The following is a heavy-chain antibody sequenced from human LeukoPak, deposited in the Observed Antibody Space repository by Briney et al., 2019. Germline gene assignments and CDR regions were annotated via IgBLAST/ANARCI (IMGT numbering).Heavy chain of an antibody. CDR2: IRYDGSNK. D-gene: IGHD2-21*02. Sequence: GGSLRLSCAASGFTFSSYGMSWVRQAPGKGLEWVAFIRYDGSNKYYADSVKGRFTISRDNSKNTLYLQMNSLRAEDTAVYYCAKDWGYHCGGDCYKDYWGQGTLVTVSS. V-gene: IGHV3-30*02. J-gene: IGHJ4*02. CDR3: AKDWGYHCGGDCYKDY. CDR1: GFTFSSYG.